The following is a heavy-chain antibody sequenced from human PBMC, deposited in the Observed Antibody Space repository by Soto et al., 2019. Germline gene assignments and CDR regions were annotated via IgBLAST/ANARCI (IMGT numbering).Heavy chain of an antibody. CDR2: ISTDGSRT. V-gene: IGHV3-74*01. Sequence: GGSLRLSCAASGFTFSSYWMHWVRQAPGKGLVWVSRISTDGSRTNYADSVKGRFTISRDNAKNTLYLQMNSLRVEDTAVYYCASEIKSNQDWGQGTLVTVSS. J-gene: IGHJ4*02. CDR3: ASEIKSNQD. CDR1: GFTFSSYW.